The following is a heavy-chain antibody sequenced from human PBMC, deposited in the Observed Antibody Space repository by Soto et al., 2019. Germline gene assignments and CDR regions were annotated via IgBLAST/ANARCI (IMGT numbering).Heavy chain of an antibody. J-gene: IGHJ5*02. V-gene: IGHV4-59*01. CDR1: GGTFRSYS. CDR2: IYYSGRT. Sequence: SCKASGGTFRSYSISWIRQPPGKGLEWIGYIYYSGRTNFNPSLKSRVAISVDTSKNQFSLKLSSVTAADTAVYYCARDQNDYGTFDPWGQGTLVTVSS. D-gene: IGHD4-17*01. CDR3: ARDQNDYGTFDP.